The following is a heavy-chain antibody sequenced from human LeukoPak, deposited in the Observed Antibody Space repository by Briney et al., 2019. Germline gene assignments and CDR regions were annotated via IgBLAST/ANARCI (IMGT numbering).Heavy chain of an antibody. J-gene: IGHJ4*02. V-gene: IGHV3-48*02. D-gene: IGHD6-13*01. CDR3: ARGAAGKARGFGY. CDR1: GFTFSSYS. CDR2: ISSSSSTI. Sequence: GGSLRLSCAASGFTFSSYSMNWVRQAPGKGLEWVSYISSSSSTIYYADSVKGRFTTSRDNAKNSLYLQMNSLRDEDTAVYYCARGAAGKARGFGYWGQGTLVTVSS.